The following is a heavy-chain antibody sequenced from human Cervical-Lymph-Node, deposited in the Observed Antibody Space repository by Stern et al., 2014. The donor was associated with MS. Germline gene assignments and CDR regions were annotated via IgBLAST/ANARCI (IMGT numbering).Heavy chain of an antibody. CDR2: IYYNGNT. V-gene: IGHV4-31*03. Sequence: QLQLQESGPGLVTPSQTLSLTCTVSGDSISSGGYYWSWIRQHPGKGLEWIGYIYYNGNTYYNPSLKSRISTSVDTSKNQFSLNLRSVAAADTAVYYCARSACRWCSSGYTSYFDPWGQGTLVTVYS. J-gene: IGHJ5*02. D-gene: IGHD3-22*01. CDR1: GDSISSGGYY. CDR3: ARSACRWCSSGYTSYFDP.